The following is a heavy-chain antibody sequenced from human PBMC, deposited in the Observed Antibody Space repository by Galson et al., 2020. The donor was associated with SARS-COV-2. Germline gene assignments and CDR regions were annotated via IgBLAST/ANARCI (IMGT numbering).Heavy chain of an antibody. D-gene: IGHD2-2*01. V-gene: IGHV3-30-3*01. J-gene: IGHJ4*02. CDR3: ASSGQLLEYFDY. Sequence: GGSLRLSCAASGFTFSSYAMHWVRQAPGKGLEWVAVISYDGSNKYYADSVKGRFTISRDNSKNTLYLQMNSLRAEDTAVYYCASSGQLLEYFDYWGQGTLVTVSS. CDR2: ISYDGSNK. CDR1: GFTFSSYA.